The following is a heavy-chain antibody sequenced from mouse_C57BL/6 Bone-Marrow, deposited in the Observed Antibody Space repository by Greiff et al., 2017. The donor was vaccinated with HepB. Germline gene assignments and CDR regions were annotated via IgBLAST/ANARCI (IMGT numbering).Heavy chain of an antibody. D-gene: IGHD1-1*01. V-gene: IGHV7-1*01. J-gene: IGHJ1*03. CDR2: SRNKANDYTT. CDR3: ARAPLSSSWYFDV. Sequence: EVQLVDSGGGLVQSGRSLRLSCATSGFTFSDFYMEWVRQAPGKGLEWIAASRNKANDYTTEYSASVKGRFIVSRDTSQSILYLQMNALRAEDTAIYYCARAPLSSSWYFDVWGTGTTVTVSS. CDR1: GFTFSDFY.